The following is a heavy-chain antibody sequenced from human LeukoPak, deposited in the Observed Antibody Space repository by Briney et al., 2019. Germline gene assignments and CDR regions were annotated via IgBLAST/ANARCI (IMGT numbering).Heavy chain of an antibody. V-gene: IGHV1-18*01. Sequence: GASVKVSCKASGYTLTSYGISWVRQAPGQGLEWMGWISAYNGNTNYAQKLQGRVTMTTDTSTSTAYMELRSLRSDDTAVYYCASLGGSGGSVFDWLLFVYWGQGTLVTVSS. CDR1: GYTLTSYG. CDR3: ASLGGSGGSVFDWLLFVY. D-gene: IGHD3-9*01. CDR2: ISAYNGNT. J-gene: IGHJ4*02.